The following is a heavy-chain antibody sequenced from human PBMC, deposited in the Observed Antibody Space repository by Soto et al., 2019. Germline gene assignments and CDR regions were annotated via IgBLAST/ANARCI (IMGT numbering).Heavy chain of an antibody. Sequence: ASVKVSCKASGYNFTSYAMHWVRQAPGQRLEWMGWINAGNGNTKYSQKFQGRVTITRDTSASTAYMELSSLRSEDTAVYYCARAFSAVYDSSGETPSDYWGQGTLVTVSS. V-gene: IGHV1-3*01. D-gene: IGHD3-22*01. CDR2: INAGNGNT. CDR1: GYNFTSYA. CDR3: ARAFSAVYDSSGETPSDY. J-gene: IGHJ4*02.